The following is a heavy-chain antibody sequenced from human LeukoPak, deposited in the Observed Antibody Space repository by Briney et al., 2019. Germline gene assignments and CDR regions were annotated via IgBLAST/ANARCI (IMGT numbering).Heavy chain of an antibody. D-gene: IGHD2-2*02. V-gene: IGHV4-59*01. CDR3: AKGGIGVVVVPAAIDYYYYGMDV. CDR2: IYYSGST. Sequence: SETLSHTCTVSGGSISSYYWSWIRQPPGKGLEWIGYIYYSGSTNYNPSLKSRVTISVDTSKNQFSLKLSSVTAADTAVYYCAKGGIGVVVVPAAIDYYYYGMDVWGQGTTVTVSS. CDR1: GGSISSYY. J-gene: IGHJ6*02.